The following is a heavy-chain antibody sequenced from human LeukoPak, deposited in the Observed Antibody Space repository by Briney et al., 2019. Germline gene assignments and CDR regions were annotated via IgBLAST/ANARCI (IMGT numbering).Heavy chain of an antibody. J-gene: IGHJ3*02. V-gene: IGHV4-30-2*01. CDR3: ARGEPSITMITNAFDI. Sequence: PSETLSLTCAVYGRSFSGYSWSWIRQPPGKGLEWIGYIYHSGSTYYNPSLKSRVTISVDRSKNQFSLKLSSVTAADTAVYYCARGEPSITMITNAFDIWGQGTMVTVSS. D-gene: IGHD3-22*01. CDR1: GRSFSGYS. CDR2: IYHSGST.